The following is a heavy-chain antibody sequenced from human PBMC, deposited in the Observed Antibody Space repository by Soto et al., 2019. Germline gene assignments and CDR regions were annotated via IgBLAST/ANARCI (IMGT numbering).Heavy chain of an antibody. V-gene: IGHV4-59*08. J-gene: IGHJ4*02. CDR3: ARHTAAAGTYDY. CDR2: IYYSGST. Sequence: SETLSLTCTVSGGSISSYYLSWIRQPPGKGLEWIGYIYYSGSTNYNPSLKSRVTISVDTSKNQFSLKLSSVTAADTAVYYCARHTAAAGTYDYWGQGTLVTVSS. D-gene: IGHD6-13*01. CDR1: GGSISSYY.